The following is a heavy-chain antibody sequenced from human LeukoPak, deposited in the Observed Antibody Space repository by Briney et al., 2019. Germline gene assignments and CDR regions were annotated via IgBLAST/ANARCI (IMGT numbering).Heavy chain of an antibody. J-gene: IGHJ6*03. D-gene: IGHD6-19*01. CDR2: ISYDGSNK. V-gene: IGHV3-30-3*01. CDR3: ARDSGYSSDLDYYYMDV. Sequence: GGSLRLSCAASGFTFSSYAMHWVRQAPGKGLEWVAVISYDGSNKYYADSVKGRFTISRDNAKNSLYLQMNSLRAEDTAVYYCARDSGYSSDLDYYYMDVWGKGTTVTVSS. CDR1: GFTFSSYA.